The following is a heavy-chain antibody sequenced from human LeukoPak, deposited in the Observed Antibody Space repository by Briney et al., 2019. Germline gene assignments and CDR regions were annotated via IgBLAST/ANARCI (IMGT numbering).Heavy chain of an antibody. D-gene: IGHD6-19*01. V-gene: IGHV3-30*18. CDR2: ISYDGSNK. CDR1: GFTFSSYG. J-gene: IGHJ4*02. CDR3: AKEAGRSSGWYFDY. Sequence: GGSLRLSCAAPGFTFSSYGMHWVRQAPGKGLEWVAVISYDGSNKYYADSVKGRFTISRDNSKNTLYLQMNSLRAEDTAVYYCAKEAGRSSGWYFDYWGQGTLVTVSS.